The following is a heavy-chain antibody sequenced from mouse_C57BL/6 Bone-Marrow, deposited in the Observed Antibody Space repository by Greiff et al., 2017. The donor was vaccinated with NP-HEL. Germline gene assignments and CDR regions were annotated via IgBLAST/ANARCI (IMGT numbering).Heavy chain of an antibody. CDR2: ILPGSGCT. Sequence: QVQLQQSGAELMKPGASVKLSCKATGYTFTGYWIEWVKQRPGHGLEWIGEILPGSGCTNYKEKFKGKATFTADTSSNTAYMQHSSLTAEDSAIYYCAKYYWGQGNRITVSA. J-gene: IGHJ3*01. V-gene: IGHV1-9*01. CDR3: AKYY. CDR1: GYTFTGYW.